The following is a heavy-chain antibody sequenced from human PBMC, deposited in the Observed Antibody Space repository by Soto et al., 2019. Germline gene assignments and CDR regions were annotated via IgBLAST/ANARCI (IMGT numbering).Heavy chain of an antibody. V-gene: IGHV3-23*01. CDR3: AKGRGVSGSLTTRVDF. CDR1: GFTFNNYA. CDR2: ISGGGDTT. D-gene: IGHD3-16*01. Sequence: EVQLLESGGGLVQPGGSLRLSCAASGFTFNNYAMTWVRQAPGKGLEWVSAISGGGDTTSYADSVQGRFTVSRDGSKNTVYLQMSSLTAEDTALYYCAKGRGVSGSLTTRVDFWGPGTLVTVSS. J-gene: IGHJ4*02.